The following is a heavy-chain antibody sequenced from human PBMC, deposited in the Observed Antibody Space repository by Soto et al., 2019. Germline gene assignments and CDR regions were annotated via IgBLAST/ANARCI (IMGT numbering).Heavy chain of an antibody. Sequence: QVQLVQSGAEVKKPGSSVKVSCKASGGVFRNYAINWVRQAPGQGLEWMGGIIPVFGTADYPQKFQGRVTITADESTTTAYMELTSLKTEDTAVYFCARDRWGSYSGDSWGQGTLVTVAS. V-gene: IGHV1-69*01. J-gene: IGHJ5*02. CDR3: ARDRWGSYSGDS. D-gene: IGHD1-26*01. CDR1: GGVFRNYA. CDR2: IIPVFGTA.